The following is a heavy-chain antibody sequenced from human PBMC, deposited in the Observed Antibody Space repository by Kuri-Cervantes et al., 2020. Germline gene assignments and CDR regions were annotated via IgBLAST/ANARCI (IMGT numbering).Heavy chain of an antibody. D-gene: IGHD2-15*01. CDR1: GFSFRSFG. J-gene: IGHJ6*02. CDR2: IWYDGGTK. Sequence: GESLKISCVGSGFSFRSFGMHWVRQAPGRGLEWVAVIWYDGGTKYYSESVKGRFTISRDNSRNTVYLQISSLRVEDTAVYYCARTGEYSYGLDVWGQGTTVTVSS. CDR3: ARTGEYSYGLDV. V-gene: IGHV3-33*03.